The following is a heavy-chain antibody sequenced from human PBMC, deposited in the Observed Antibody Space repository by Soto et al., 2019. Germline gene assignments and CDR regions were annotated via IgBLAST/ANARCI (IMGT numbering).Heavy chain of an antibody. Sequence: EVQLLESGGDLVQPGGSLRLSCATSGFSFSTYPMSWVRQAPGKGLEWVTAISANGRGTSYADSVKGRFTILRDNSRNTLFLQMYSLRADDTPVYFCVKKRSYDRTNYDHFDYWGQGTLVTVSS. J-gene: IGHJ4*02. CDR2: ISANGRGT. CDR3: VKKRSYDRTNYDHFDY. D-gene: IGHD3-22*01. V-gene: IGHV3-23*01. CDR1: GFSFSTYP.